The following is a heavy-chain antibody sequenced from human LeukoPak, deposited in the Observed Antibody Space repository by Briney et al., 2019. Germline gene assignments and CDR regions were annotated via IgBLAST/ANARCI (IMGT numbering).Heavy chain of an antibody. CDR1: GYTLTELS. J-gene: IGHJ6*02. D-gene: IGHD5-24*01. V-gene: IGHV1-24*01. CDR2: FDPEDGET. Sequence: APVTVSCTVSGYTLTELSMHWVRQAPGKGLERMGGFDPEDGETIYAQKFQGRVTMTEDTSTDTAYMELSSLRSEDTAVYYCATESQDGIDYYYYGMDVWGQGTTVTVSS. CDR3: ATESQDGIDYYYYGMDV.